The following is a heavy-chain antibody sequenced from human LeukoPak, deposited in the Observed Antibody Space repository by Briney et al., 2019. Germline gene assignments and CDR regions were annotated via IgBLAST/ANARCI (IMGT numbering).Heavy chain of an antibody. V-gene: IGHV4-4*07. J-gene: IGHJ4*02. D-gene: IGHD2-15*01. Sequence: PSETLSLTCTVSGGSISGYYWSWIRQPAGKGLEGIGRIYTSGSTNYNPSLKSRVTMSVDTSKNQFSLKLSSVTAADTAVYYCARDGRVAATPYYFDYWGQGTLVTVSS. CDR2: IYTSGST. CDR3: ARDGRVAATPYYFDY. CDR1: GGSISGYY.